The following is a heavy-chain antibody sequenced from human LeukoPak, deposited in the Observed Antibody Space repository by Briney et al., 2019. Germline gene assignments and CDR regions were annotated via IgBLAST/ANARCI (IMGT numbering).Heavy chain of an antibody. V-gene: IGHV3-21*01. CDR1: GFTFSSYS. CDR2: ISSGSTYK. Sequence: GGSLRLSCAASGFTFSSYSMSWVRQGPGKGLEWVSSISSGSTYKYYAGSVKGRFTISRDNAKNSLYLQMNSLRAEDTALYYCARGRYSGSYLLDYWGQGTLVTVSS. CDR3: ARGRYSGSYLLDY. J-gene: IGHJ4*02. D-gene: IGHD1-26*01.